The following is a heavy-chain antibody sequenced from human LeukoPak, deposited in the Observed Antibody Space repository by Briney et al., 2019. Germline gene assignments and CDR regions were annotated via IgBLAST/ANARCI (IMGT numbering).Heavy chain of an antibody. Sequence: PGRSLRLSCAASGFTFSCYAMHWVRQAPGKGLEWVAVISYDGSNKYYADSVKGRFTISRDNSKNTLYLQMNGLRAEDTAVYYCAREQQLVLYWGQGTLVTVSS. CDR3: AREQQLVLY. CDR2: ISYDGSNK. V-gene: IGHV3-30-3*01. D-gene: IGHD6-13*01. J-gene: IGHJ4*02. CDR1: GFTFSCYA.